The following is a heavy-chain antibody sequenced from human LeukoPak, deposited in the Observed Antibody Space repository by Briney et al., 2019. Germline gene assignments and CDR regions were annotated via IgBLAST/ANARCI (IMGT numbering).Heavy chain of an antibody. CDR3: VRVWDHFDFDS. V-gene: IGHV3-74*01. CDR1: GFTFSNYW. Sequence: PGGSLRLSCAASGFTFSNYWMHWVRQAPGKGLVWVSRIKGDGSHTIYADSVKGRFTISRDNAKNTLYLQMKSLRAEDTAVYYCVRVWDHFDFDSWGLGTLVTVSS. D-gene: IGHD3-9*01. J-gene: IGHJ5*01. CDR2: IKGDGSHT.